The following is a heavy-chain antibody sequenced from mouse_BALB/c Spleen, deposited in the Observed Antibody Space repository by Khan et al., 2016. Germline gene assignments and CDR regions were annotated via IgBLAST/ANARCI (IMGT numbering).Heavy chain of an antibody. D-gene: IGHD2-10*02. CDR1: GYSITSGYG. CDR2: ISYSGST. Sequence: EVKLEESGPGLVKPSQSLSLTCTVTGYSITSGYGWNWIRQFPGNKLEWMGNISYSGSTNYNPSLKSRISITRETSKNQFFLQLNSVPPAGTANYACTRTASMKYWGQGTTLTVSS. J-gene: IGHJ2*01. CDR3: TRTASMKY. V-gene: IGHV3-2*02.